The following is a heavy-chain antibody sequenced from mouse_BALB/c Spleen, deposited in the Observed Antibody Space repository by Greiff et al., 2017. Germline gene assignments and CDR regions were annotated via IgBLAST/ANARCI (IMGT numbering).Heavy chain of an antibody. CDR2: IYPGDGDT. CDR3: ARSPMITAWFAY. D-gene: IGHD2-4*01. J-gene: IGHJ3*01. Sequence: VQLQQSGPELVKPGASVKISCKASGYAFSSSWMNWVKQRPGQGLEWIGRIYPGDGDTNYNGKFKGKATLTADKSSSTAYMQLSSLTSVDSAVYFCARSPMITAWFAYWGQGTLVTVSA. V-gene: IGHV1-82*01. CDR1: GYAFSSSW.